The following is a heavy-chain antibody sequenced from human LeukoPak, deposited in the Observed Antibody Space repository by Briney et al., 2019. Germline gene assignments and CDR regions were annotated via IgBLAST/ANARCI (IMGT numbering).Heavy chain of an antibody. CDR1: GGSISSYY. D-gene: IGHD6-13*01. V-gene: IGHV4-4*07. Sequence: SETLSLTCTVSGGSISSYYWSWIRQPAGKGLEWIGRIYTSGSTNYNPSLKSRVTMSVDTSKNQFSLKLSSVTAADMAVYYCARDRSSSWSAPNWFDPWGQGTLVTVSS. CDR2: IYTSGST. J-gene: IGHJ5*02. CDR3: ARDRSSSWSAPNWFDP.